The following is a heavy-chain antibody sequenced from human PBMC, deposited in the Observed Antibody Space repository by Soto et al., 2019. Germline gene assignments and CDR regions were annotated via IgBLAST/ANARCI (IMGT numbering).Heavy chain of an antibody. J-gene: IGHJ4*02. CDR2: IYWDDDK. D-gene: IGHD2-2*01. V-gene: IGHV2-5*02. CDR1: GFSLSTSGVG. CDR3: AHRHAKPPAAKIRKQTYYFDY. Sequence: SGPTLVNPTQTLTLTCTFSGFSLSTSGVGVGWIRQPPGKALEWLALIYWDDDKRYSPSLKSRLTITKDTSKNQVVLTMTNMDPVDTATYYCAHRHAKPPAAKIRKQTYYFDYWGQGTLVTVSS.